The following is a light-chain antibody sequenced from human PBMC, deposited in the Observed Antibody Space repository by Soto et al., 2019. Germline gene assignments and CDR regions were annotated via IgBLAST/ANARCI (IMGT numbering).Light chain of an antibody. CDR1: QSVSSE. CDR3: QQTYSVPRT. Sequence: EIVMTQSPATLSVSPGERATLSCRASQSVSSELAWYQQKPGQAPRLLIYGASSRVTGFSARFSGSGSGTDFTLTISSLQPEDFGTYYCQQTYSVPRTFGQGTKVDIK. CDR2: GAS. V-gene: IGKV3-15*01. J-gene: IGKJ1*01.